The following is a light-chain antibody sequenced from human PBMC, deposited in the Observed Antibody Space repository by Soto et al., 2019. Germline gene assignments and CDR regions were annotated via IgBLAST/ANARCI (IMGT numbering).Light chain of an antibody. V-gene: IGKV3-20*01. CDR1: QSVGTNY. Sequence: EIVFTQSPGTLSLSRGERATLSCRARQSVGTNYIAWYQQKHGQSPRLLIYRASIRATGIPDRFSGSGSGTEFTLNIDGLQPEDFAIYFCQQYSPSLPWTFGQGTRVELK. CDR2: RAS. CDR3: QQYSPSLPWT. J-gene: IGKJ1*01.